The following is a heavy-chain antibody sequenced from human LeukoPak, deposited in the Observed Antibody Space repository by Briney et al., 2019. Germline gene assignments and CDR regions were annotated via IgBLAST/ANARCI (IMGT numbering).Heavy chain of an antibody. CDR3: XRDRKYYYHMDV. V-gene: IGHV4-39*07. CDR2: IYHSGST. J-gene: IGHJ6*03. D-gene: IGHD5-24*01. CDR1: GGSISSGTYY. Sequence: SETLSLTCTVSGGSISSGTYYWGWIRQPPGMGLEWIGSIYHSGSTYYNPSLKSRVTISVDTSKNHFYLRLSSLTAADTALYXXXRDRKYYYHMDVWGKGTTVTVSS.